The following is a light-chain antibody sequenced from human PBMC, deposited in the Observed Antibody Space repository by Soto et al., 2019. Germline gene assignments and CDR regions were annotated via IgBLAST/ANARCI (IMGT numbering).Light chain of an antibody. Sequence: EIVLTQSPGTLSLSQGDRATLSCRASQSVTSSFLAWYQQTPGQAPRLLIYGASNRATGIPDRFGGSGSGTNFTLSISRLEPEDFAVYYCQQYHTSPVTFGEGSKVDI. CDR2: GAS. CDR3: QQYHTSPVT. CDR1: QSVTSSF. J-gene: IGKJ1*01. V-gene: IGKV3-20*01.